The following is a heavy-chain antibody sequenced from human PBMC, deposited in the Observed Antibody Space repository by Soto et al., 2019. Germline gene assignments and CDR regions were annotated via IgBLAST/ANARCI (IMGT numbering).Heavy chain of an antibody. D-gene: IGHD1-26*01. CDR2: IFPLLAMV. V-gene: IGHV1-69*04. CDR1: GGDLTHSG. J-gene: IGHJ4*02. CDR3: AKVDGAAFQS. Sequence: QVHLVQSGAEMKKPGSSVKVSCKVSGGDLTHSGISWVRQAPGQGLEWMGGIFPLLAMVDYSQKFQGRVTITAYESTNTAYMDPGSLKSADTAVDYCAKVDGAAFQSWGPGTLVIVSS.